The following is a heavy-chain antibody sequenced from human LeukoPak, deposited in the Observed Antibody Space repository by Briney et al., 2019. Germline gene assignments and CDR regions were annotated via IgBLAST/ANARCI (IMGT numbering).Heavy chain of an antibody. CDR2: IWYDGSNK. CDR3: ARDRYYYDSSGYYPPNDAFDI. Sequence: PGGSLRLSCAASGFTFSSYGMHWVRQAPGKGLEWVAVIWYDGSNKYYADSVKGRFTISRDNSKNTLYLQMNSLRAEDTAVYYCARDRYYYDSSGYYPPNDAFDIWGQGTMVTVSS. D-gene: IGHD3-22*01. J-gene: IGHJ3*02. V-gene: IGHV3-33*01. CDR1: GFTFSSYG.